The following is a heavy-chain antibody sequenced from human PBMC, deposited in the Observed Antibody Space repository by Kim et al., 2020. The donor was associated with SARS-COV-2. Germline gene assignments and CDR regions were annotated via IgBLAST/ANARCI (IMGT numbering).Heavy chain of an antibody. J-gene: IGHJ4*02. CDR1: GGSLTTYY. CDR3: ARAPSAKPLFAY. CDR2: IYYSGST. V-gene: IGHV4-59*13. Sequence: SETLSLTCTVSGGSLTTYYWSWIRQPPGKGLEWIGYIYYSGSTFYNHSLESRVTISVDTSRNQFSLELTSVTAADTAVYYCARAPSAKPLFAYWGQGALVTVSS.